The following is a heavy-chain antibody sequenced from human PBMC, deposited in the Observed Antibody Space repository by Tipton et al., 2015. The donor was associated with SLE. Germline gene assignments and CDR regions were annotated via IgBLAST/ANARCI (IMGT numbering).Heavy chain of an antibody. CDR3: ATGDYDWGLYQYYYGLDV. D-gene: IGHD3-16*01. V-gene: IGHV4-34*01. CDR2: INHDGST. Sequence: TLSLTCIVSGDSLIKYYWNWFRQSPGKRLEWIGEINHDGSTNYNPSLESRVAISVDTSKNQISLKVTSVTAADTAVYYCATGDYDWGLYQYYYGLDVWGQGTAVTVSS. CDR1: GDSLIKYY. J-gene: IGHJ6*02.